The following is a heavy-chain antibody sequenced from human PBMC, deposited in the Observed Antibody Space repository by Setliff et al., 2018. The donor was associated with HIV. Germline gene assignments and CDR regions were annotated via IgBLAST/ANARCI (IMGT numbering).Heavy chain of an antibody. CDR3: AISNFWSGYYGY. V-gene: IGHV4-38-2*01. CDR1: RHSISNGYY. Sequence: SETLSLTCSVFRHSISNGYYWGWIRQPPGKGLEWIGSIYHSGSAYYNPSLESRVAILVDTSKNHFSLNLSSVTAADTAVYYCAISNFWSGYYGYWGQGTLVTVSS. D-gene: IGHD3-3*01. CDR2: IYHSGSA. J-gene: IGHJ4*02.